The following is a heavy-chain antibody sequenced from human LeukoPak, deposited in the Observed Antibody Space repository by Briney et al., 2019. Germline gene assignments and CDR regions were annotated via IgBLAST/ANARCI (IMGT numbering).Heavy chain of an antibody. Sequence: GGSLRLSCVASGFTFSSYVMSWVRQAPGKGLEWVSSIGGRGGNTYYADSVKGRFTVSRDNSMNTLYLQMKSLRAEDTAVYYCARDDFGDSLYYFDYWGQGTLVTVSS. CDR1: GFTFSSYV. J-gene: IGHJ4*02. CDR3: ARDDFGDSLYYFDY. V-gene: IGHV3-23*01. D-gene: IGHD4-17*01. CDR2: IGGRGGNT.